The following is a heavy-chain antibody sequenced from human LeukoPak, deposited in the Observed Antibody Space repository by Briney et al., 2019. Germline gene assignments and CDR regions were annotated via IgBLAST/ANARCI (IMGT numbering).Heavy chain of an antibody. CDR1: GFTFSSYS. CDR2: ISSSSSYI. Sequence: GGSLRLTCAASGFTFSSYSMSWVRQAPGKGLEWVSSISSSSSYIYYADSVKGRFNISRDNAKNSLYLQMNSLRAEDTAVYYCARSQFGELLNGFDYWGQGTLVTVSS. CDR3: ARSQFGELLNGFDY. D-gene: IGHD3-10*01. V-gene: IGHV3-21*01. J-gene: IGHJ4*02.